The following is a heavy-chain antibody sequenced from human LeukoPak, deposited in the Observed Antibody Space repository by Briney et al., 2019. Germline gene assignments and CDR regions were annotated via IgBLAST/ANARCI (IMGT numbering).Heavy chain of an antibody. Sequence: GGSLRLSCAASGFTFSSYAMSWVRQAPGKGLEWASAISGSGGSTYYADSVKGRFTISRDNSKNTLYLQMNSLRAEDTAVYYCAKGRTRGYSYGNNYYYYYGMDVWGQGTTVTVSS. CDR3: AKGRTRGYSYGNNYYYYYGMDV. D-gene: IGHD5-18*01. J-gene: IGHJ6*02. V-gene: IGHV3-23*01. CDR1: GFTFSSYA. CDR2: ISGSGGST.